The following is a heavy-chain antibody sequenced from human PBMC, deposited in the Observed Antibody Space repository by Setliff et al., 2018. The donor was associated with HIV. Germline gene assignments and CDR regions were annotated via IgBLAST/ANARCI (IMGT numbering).Heavy chain of an antibody. Sequence: GESLRLSCAASGFTFTISWMNWVRQAPGKGLEWVANINPDGSHRDYVDSVKGRFTISRDNAKNSLYLQMNSLRAEDTAVYYCARDRAYASFDYWGQGALVTVSS. CDR2: INPDGSHR. CDR3: ARDRAYASFDY. D-gene: IGHD3-16*01. J-gene: IGHJ4*02. CDR1: GFTFTISW. V-gene: IGHV3-7*03.